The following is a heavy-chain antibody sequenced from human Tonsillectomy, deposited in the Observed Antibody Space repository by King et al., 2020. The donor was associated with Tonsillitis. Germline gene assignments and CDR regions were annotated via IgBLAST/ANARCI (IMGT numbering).Heavy chain of an antibody. CDR3: ARLDGYYSNWFDP. Sequence: QLQESGPGLVKPSETLSLTCTVSGGSISSSSYFWGWIRQPPGKGLEWIGNIYYSGTTYYKPSLKSRVTISVDTSKNQFSLKLSSVTAADTAVYYCARLDGYYSNWFDPWGQGTLVTVSS. CDR2: IYYSGTT. V-gene: IGHV4-39*01. CDR1: GGSISSSSYF. D-gene: IGHD4-17*01. J-gene: IGHJ5*02.